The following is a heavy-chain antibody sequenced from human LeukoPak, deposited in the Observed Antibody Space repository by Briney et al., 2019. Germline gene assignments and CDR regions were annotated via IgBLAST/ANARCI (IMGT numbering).Heavy chain of an antibody. J-gene: IGHJ4*02. D-gene: IGHD5-24*01. CDR1: GYTFATNW. V-gene: IGHV5-51*01. CDR2: IYPGDSDT. Sequence: GESLKISCKGTGYTFATNWIGWVRQMPGKGLEWRGIIYPGDSDTRYSPSFQGQVIISADKSISTAYLQWSSLKASDTAMYYCARGDGYNYDYWGQGTLVTVSS. CDR3: ARGDGYNYDY.